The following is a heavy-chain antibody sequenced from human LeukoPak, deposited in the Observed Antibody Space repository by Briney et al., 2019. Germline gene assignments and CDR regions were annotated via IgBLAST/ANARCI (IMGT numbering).Heavy chain of an antibody. CDR2: ISYDGSNK. CDR1: GFTFSSYG. Sequence: PGRSLRLSCAASGFTFSSYGMHWVRQAPGKGLEWVAVISYDGSNKYYADSVKGRFTISRDNSKNTLYLQMNSLRAEDTAVYYCARGIIAAAGGYWYFDLWGRGTLVTVSS. J-gene: IGHJ2*01. CDR3: ARGIIAAAGGYWYFDL. D-gene: IGHD6-13*01. V-gene: IGHV3-30*03.